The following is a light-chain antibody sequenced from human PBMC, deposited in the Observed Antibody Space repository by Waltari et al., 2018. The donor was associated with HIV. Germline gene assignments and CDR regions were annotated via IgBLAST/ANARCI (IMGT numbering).Light chain of an antibody. V-gene: IGKV1-16*02. Sequence: DIQMTQSPSSLSASVGDRVTIACRAGQAISNYLAWFQQKAGKAPKSLIYAASLLQSGIPSKFNGSGSGAEYTLTISSLQPEDVATYFCQQYNSYPWTFGQGTKVELK. CDR3: QQYNSYPWT. CDR1: QAISNY. J-gene: IGKJ1*01. CDR2: AAS.